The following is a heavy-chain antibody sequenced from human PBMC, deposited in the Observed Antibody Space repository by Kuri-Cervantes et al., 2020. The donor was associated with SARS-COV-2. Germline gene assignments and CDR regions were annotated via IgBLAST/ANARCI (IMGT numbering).Heavy chain of an antibody. Sequence: GESLKISCAASGFTFSSYAMHWVRQAPGKGLEWVSSITRSSVYISYADSLKGRFTISRDNAKNSLYLQMNSLRAEDPAVYYCARSPGDGYYDPFDYWCQGTLVTVSS. V-gene: IGHV3-21*01. D-gene: IGHD4-17*01. J-gene: IGHJ4*02. CDR2: ITRSSVYI. CDR3: ARSPGDGYYDPFDY. CDR1: GFTFSSYA.